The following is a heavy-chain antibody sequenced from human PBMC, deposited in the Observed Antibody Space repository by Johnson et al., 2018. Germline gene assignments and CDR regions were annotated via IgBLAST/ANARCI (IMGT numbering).Heavy chain of an antibody. Sequence: VQLVESGGGLVQPGRSRRLSCAASGFTFDDYAMHWVRQAPGKGLEWVSAIRGSGGGTDYADSVKGRFTISRDNSKKTLYLQTNSLRAEDTAVYYCVGGLNAFDIWGQGTMVTVSS. D-gene: IGHD3-16*01. J-gene: IGHJ3*02. CDR1: GFTFDDYA. V-gene: IGHV3-23*04. CDR2: IRGSGGGT. CDR3: VGGLNAFDI.